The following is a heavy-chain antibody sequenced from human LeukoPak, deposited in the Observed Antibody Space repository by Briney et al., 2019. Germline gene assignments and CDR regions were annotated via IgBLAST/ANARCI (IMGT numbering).Heavy chain of an antibody. CDR2: IYYSGST. CDR3: ARNQAVAANRGAFDI. V-gene: IGHV4-28*01. Sequence: SPSETLSLTCAVSGYSISSNNWWAWIRQPPGKGLEWIGYIYYSGSTYYNPYNPSLTSRVTTSVDTSKNQFSLKLDSVTEIDTAMYYCARNQAVAANRGAFDIWGQGTMVTVSS. J-gene: IGHJ3*02. CDR1: GYSISSNNW. D-gene: IGHD6-19*01.